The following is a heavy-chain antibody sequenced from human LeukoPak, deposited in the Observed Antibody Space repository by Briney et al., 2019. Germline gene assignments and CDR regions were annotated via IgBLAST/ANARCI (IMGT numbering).Heavy chain of an antibody. CDR3: AKEIEIAAAGRGALDI. J-gene: IGHJ3*02. CDR1: GFTVSSNY. V-gene: IGHV3-66*01. CDR2: IYSGGST. D-gene: IGHD6-13*01. Sequence: GGSLRLSCAASGFTVSSNYMSWVRQAPGKGLEWVSVIYSGGSTYYADSVKGRFTISSDNSKNTLYLQMNSLRAEDTAVYYCAKEIEIAAAGRGALDIWGQGTMVTVSS.